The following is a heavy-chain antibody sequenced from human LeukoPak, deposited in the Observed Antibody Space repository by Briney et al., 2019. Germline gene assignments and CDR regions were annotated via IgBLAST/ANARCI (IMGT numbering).Heavy chain of an antibody. CDR3: ARDWQPLVLFFTSWGMDV. CDR2: ISYDGSNK. J-gene: IGHJ6*02. D-gene: IGHD6-13*01. CDR1: GFTFSSYA. Sequence: PGRSLRLSCAASGFTFSSYAMHWVRQAPGKGLEWVAVISYDGSNKYYADSVKGRFTISRDNSKNTLYLQMNSLRAEDTAVYYCARDWQPLVLFFTSWGMDVWGQGTTVTVSS. V-gene: IGHV3-30-3*01.